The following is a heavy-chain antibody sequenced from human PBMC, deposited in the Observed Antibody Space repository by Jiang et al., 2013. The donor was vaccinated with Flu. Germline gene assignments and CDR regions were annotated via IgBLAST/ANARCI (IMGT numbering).Heavy chain of an antibody. V-gene: IGHV7-4-1*02. Sequence: QSGSELKEPGASVKVSCKASGYTFTSYGINWVRQAPGQGLEWMGWINTNTGDPAYAQDFTGRFVFSLGASVTTTYLHINALRPEDTATYFCARHRDRFGGLDYWGQGSLVTVSS. CDR2: INTNTGDP. CDR1: GYTFTSYG. J-gene: IGHJ4*02. CDR3: ARHRDRFGGLDY. D-gene: IGHD3-16*01.